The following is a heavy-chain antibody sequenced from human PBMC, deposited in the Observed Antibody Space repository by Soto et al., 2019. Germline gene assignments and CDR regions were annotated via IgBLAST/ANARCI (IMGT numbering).Heavy chain of an antibody. CDR2: GYYSGAT. CDR3: ARGVAMSTTPYYFDY. J-gene: IGHJ4*02. V-gene: IGHV4-59*01. CDR1: GVSISSYY. Sequence: QVQLQESGPGLVKPSEALSLTCSVSGVSISSYYWSWIRQPPGKGLAGIGYGYYSGATNYSPTIKSRVTISVDKSKNQFSLRLNSVTAADTAFYYCARGVAMSTTPYYFDYWGQGTLVTVSS. D-gene: IGHD1-1*01.